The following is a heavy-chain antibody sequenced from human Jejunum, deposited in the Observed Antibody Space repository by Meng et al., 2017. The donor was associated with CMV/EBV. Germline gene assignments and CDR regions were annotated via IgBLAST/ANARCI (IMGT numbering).Heavy chain of an antibody. CDR3: TRVRAAQHGAFDF. V-gene: IGHV4-34*01. D-gene: IGHD2-15*01. Sequence: KDSETLYLHCTVYGESFCAYYWMWIAHRPGKVLEWIGEINPSGSTYYHPFVRRLVIILVDTSNRQYSLRLSFMTAEATAYYYCTRVRAAQHGAFDFWGQGTLVTVSS. J-gene: IGHJ4*02. CDR2: INPSGST. CDR1: GESFCAYY.